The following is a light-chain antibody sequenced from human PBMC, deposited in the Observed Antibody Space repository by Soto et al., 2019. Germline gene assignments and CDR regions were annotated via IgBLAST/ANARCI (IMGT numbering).Light chain of an antibody. CDR2: DVS. CDR3: SSYTTSSTVV. V-gene: IGLV2-14*01. J-gene: IGLJ1*01. CDR1: SSDVGSFDS. Sequence: QSALAQPASVSGSPGQPITISCTGTSSDVGSFDSVAWYQHNPGKAPKLMIYDVSNRPSGVSSRFSGSKSGNTASLSISGLQTEDEAEYYCSSYTTSSTVVFGTGTKVTVL.